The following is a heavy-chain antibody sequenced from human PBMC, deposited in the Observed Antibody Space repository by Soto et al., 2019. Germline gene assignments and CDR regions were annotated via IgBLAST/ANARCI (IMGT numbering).Heavy chain of an antibody. CDR3: ARAQYSSGPNLPD. CDR1: GFTFSSYG. D-gene: IGHD6-19*01. CDR2: IWYDGSNK. V-gene: IGHV3-33*01. J-gene: IGHJ4*02. Sequence: GGSLRLSCAASGFTFSSYGMHWVRQAPGKGLEWVAVIWYDGSNKYYADSVKGQFTISRDNSKNTLYLQMNSLRAEDTAVYYCARAQYSSGPNLPDWGQGTLVTVSS.